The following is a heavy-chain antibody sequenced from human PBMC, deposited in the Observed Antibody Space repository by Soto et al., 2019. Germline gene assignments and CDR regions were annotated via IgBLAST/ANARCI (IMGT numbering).Heavy chain of an antibody. J-gene: IGHJ4*02. V-gene: IGHV4-39*01. Sequence: QLQLQESGPGLVKPSETLSLTCTVSGGSISSSSYYWGWIRQPPGKGLEWIGSIYYRGSTYDNPSIKSRVTISVDTSKNQFSLKMSSVTAADTAVYYCARRVGSCDFDYWGQGTLVTVSS. CDR2: IYYRGST. CDR1: GGSISSSSYY. CDR3: ARRVGSCDFDY. D-gene: IGHD1-26*01.